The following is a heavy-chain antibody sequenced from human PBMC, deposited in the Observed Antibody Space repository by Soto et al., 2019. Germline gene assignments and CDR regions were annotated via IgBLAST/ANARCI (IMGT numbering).Heavy chain of an antibody. D-gene: IGHD3-10*01. CDR2: ISSSSSTI. V-gene: IGHV3-48*01. J-gene: IGHJ4*02. CDR1: GFTFSVYS. CDR3: ARASGSGSSYNVVDY. Sequence: GGSLRLSCAASGFTFSVYSMNWVRQAPWKGLEWLSYISSSSSTIYYADSAKGRFTISRDNAKNSLYLQMNSLRAEDTAVYYCARASGSGSSYNVVDYWGQGTLVTVYS.